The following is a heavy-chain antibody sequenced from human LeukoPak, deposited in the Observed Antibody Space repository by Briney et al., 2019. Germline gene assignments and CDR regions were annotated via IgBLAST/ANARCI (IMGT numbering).Heavy chain of an antibody. CDR2: ISSSSSYI. D-gene: IGHD2-15*01. Sequence: PGGSLRLSCAASGSTFSSYEMNWVRQAPGKGLEWVSSISSSSSYIYYADSVKGRFTISRDNARNSLFLQMNSLRAEDTAVYYCARDHQAYCSGGSCTSFDYWGQGTLVTVSS. CDR3: ARDHQAYCSGGSCTSFDY. V-gene: IGHV3-21*01. J-gene: IGHJ4*02. CDR1: GSTFSSYE.